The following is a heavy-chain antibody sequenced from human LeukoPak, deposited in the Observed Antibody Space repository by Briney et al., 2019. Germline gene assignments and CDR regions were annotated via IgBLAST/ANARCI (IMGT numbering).Heavy chain of an antibody. Sequence: QPGGSLRLSCAASGFTFSSYAMSWVRQAPGKGLEWVSNISGSGSGGSTYYADSVKGRFTISRDNSKNTLYLQMNSLRAGDTAIYYCAKSGLIRFDYWGQGTLVTVSS. CDR1: GFTFSSYA. J-gene: IGHJ4*02. CDR2: ISGSGSGGST. CDR3: AKSGLIRFDY. V-gene: IGHV3-23*01. D-gene: IGHD2-15*01.